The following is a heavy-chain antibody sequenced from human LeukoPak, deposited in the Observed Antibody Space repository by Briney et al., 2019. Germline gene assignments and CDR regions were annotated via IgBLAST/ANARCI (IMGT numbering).Heavy chain of an antibody. CDR2: IQPSGKNI. V-gene: IGHV3-21*01. CDR1: EFTFSIYS. Sequence: GGSLRLSCVASEFTFSIYSMNWVRQAPGKGLEWVSSIQPSGKNIYHAASLKGRFTISRDNTKNSLYLQMNSLRAEDTAAYYCAREIGGLGYDHWGQGVLVTVSS. J-gene: IGHJ4*02. D-gene: IGHD2/OR15-2a*01. CDR3: AREIGGLGYDH.